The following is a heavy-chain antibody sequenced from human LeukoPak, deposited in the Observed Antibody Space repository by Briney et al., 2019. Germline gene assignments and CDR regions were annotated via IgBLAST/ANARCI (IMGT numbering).Heavy chain of an antibody. CDR2: IKEDGSET. CDR3: ARESPHGPPDNYYMDV. V-gene: IGHV3-7*01. Sequence: PGGSLRLSCAASGFIFKKYWMNWVRQVPGKGLECLANIKEDGSETYYADSVKGRFTISRDNAKNTLYLQMNSLRAEDTAVYYCARESPHGPPDNYYMDVWGKGTTVPVSS. J-gene: IGHJ6*03. CDR1: GFIFKKYW. D-gene: IGHD3-22*01.